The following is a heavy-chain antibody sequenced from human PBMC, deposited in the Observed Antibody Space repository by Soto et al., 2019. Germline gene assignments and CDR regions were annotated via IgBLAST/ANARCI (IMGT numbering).Heavy chain of an antibody. Sequence: QVQLVQSGAEVKKPGSSVKVSCKASGGTFSSYAISWVRQAPGQGLEWMGGIIPIFGTANYAQKFQGRVTITADESTSTAYVELSSLRSEDTAVYYCARDTAVVSGTYYYGMDVWGQGTTVTVSS. J-gene: IGHJ6*02. CDR2: IIPIFGTA. CDR3: ARDTAVVSGTYYYGMDV. CDR1: GGTFSSYA. D-gene: IGHD2-21*02. V-gene: IGHV1-69*01.